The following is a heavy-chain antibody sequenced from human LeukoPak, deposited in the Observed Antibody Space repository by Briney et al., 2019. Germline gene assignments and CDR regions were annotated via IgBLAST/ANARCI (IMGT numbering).Heavy chain of an antibody. V-gene: IGHV3-21*01. Sequence: GGSLRLSCAASGFTFSSYSMNWVRQAPGKGLEWVSPISSSSSYIYYADSVKGRFTISRDNAKNSLYLQMNSLRAEDTAVYYCAVPLSTSWAFDIWGQGTMVTVSS. CDR2: ISSSSSYI. CDR3: AVPLSTSWAFDI. J-gene: IGHJ3*02. CDR1: GFTFSSYS. D-gene: IGHD2-2*01.